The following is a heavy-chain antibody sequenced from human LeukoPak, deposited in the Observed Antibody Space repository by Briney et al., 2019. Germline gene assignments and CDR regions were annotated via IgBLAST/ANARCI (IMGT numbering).Heavy chain of an antibody. CDR2: ISYDGSNK. J-gene: IGHJ4*02. D-gene: IGHD3-22*01. V-gene: IGHV3-30*18. CDR3: AKGAGYYDSSGYSPPYDY. Sequence: GGSLRLSCAASGFTFSSYGMHWVRRAPGKGLEWVAVISYDGSNKYYADSVKGRFTISRDNSKNTLYLQMNSLRAEDTAVYYCAKGAGYYDSSGYSPPYDYWGQGTLVTVSS. CDR1: GFTFSSYG.